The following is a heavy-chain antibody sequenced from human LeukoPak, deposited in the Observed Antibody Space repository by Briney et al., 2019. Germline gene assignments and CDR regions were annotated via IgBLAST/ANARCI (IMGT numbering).Heavy chain of an antibody. CDR1: VFTFTNAW. V-gene: IGHV3-15*01. D-gene: IGHD2/OR15-2a*01. J-gene: IGHJ4*02. Sequence: GGSLRLSCTASVFTFTNAWMSLVRQAPGHGLEWVGRIKSKTGGGTTDYAAPVKGRFTISRDASKNTLYLQMNSLKTEDTAVYYCSTATFNWGQGTLVTVSS. CDR2: IKSKTGGGTT. CDR3: STATFN.